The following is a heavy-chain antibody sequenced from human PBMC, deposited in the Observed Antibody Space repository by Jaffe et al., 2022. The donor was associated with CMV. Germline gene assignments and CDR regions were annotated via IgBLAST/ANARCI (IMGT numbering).Heavy chain of an antibody. CDR2: IYYSGST. D-gene: IGHD3-22*01. CDR3: ARFTRGSSGYHDAFDI. J-gene: IGHJ3*02. V-gene: IGHV4-59*01. CDR1: GGSISSYY. Sequence: QVQLQESGPGLVKPSETLSLTCTVSGGSISSYYWSWIRQPPGKGLEWIGYIYYSGSTNYNPSLKSRVTISVDTSKNQFSLKLSSVTAADTAVYYCARFTRGSSGYHDAFDIWGQGTMVTVSS.